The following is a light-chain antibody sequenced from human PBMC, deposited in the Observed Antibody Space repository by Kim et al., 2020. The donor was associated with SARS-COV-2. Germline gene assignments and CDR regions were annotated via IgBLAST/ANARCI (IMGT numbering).Light chain of an antibody. Sequence: PGERATLSCRASQTVSSSYLTWYQQKPGQAPSLLIYGASARATGIPDRFSGSGSGTDFTLTISRLEPEDFAVYYCQQNNTYPWTFGQGTKVDIK. CDR1: QTVSSSY. CDR2: GAS. CDR3: QQNNTYPWT. J-gene: IGKJ1*01. V-gene: IGKV3-20*01.